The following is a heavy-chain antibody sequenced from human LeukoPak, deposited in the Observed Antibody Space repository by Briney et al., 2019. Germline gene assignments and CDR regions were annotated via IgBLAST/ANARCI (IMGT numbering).Heavy chain of an antibody. J-gene: IGHJ3*02. V-gene: IGHV3-53*01. D-gene: IGHD1-14*01. CDR2: IYSASST. CDR1: GFSVSSNY. Sequence: GGSLRLSCAASGFSVSSNYMSWVRQAPGKGLEWVSVIYSASSTYYADSVKGRFTISRDNSKITVHLQMNSLRAEDTAVYYCARDISPWESRNPDAFDIWGQGTVVTVSS. CDR3: ARDISPWESRNPDAFDI.